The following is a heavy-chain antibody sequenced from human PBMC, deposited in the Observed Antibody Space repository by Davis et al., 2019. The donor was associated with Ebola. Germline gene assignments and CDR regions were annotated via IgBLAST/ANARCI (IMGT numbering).Heavy chain of an antibody. CDR2: IKQDRSEK. V-gene: IGHV3-7*01. J-gene: IGHJ4*02. D-gene: IGHD3-3*01. CDR3: ARAALRFLEWGGFDY. CDR1: GFTFSSYW. Sequence: GESLKISCAASGFTFSSYWMSWVRQAPGKGLEWVANIKQDRSEKYYVDSVKGRFTISRDNAKNSLYLQMNSLRAEDTAVYYCARAALRFLEWGGFDYWGQGTLVTVSS.